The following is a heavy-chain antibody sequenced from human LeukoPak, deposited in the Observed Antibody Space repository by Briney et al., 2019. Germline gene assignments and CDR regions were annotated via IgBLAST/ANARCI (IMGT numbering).Heavy chain of an antibody. CDR2: IYHSGST. D-gene: IGHD6-13*01. J-gene: IGHJ4*02. CDR1: GASITSSGYY. V-gene: IGHV4-39*07. CDR3: ARVTGYVMEDYFDY. Sequence: PSETLSLTCTVSGASITSSGYYWGWIRQPPGKGLEWIGTIYHSGSTYYNPSLKSRVTISVDTSKNQFSLRLSSVTAADTAVYYCARVTGYVMEDYFDYWGQGTLVTVSS.